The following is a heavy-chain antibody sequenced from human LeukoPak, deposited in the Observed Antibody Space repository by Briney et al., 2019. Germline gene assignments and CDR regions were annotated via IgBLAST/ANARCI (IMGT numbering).Heavy chain of an antibody. V-gene: IGHV1-2*02. CDR1: GYTFTGYY. Sequence: ASVKVSFKASGYTFTGYYMHWVRQAPGQGLEWMGWINPNSGGTNYAQKFQGRVTMTRDTSISTAYMELSRLRSDDTAVYYCARDPYQLLYYFDYWGQGTLVTVSS. CDR3: ARDPYQLLYYFDY. D-gene: IGHD2-2*01. CDR2: INPNSGGT. J-gene: IGHJ4*02.